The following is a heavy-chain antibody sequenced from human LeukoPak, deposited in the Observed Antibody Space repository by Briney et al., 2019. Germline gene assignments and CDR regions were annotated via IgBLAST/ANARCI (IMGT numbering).Heavy chain of an antibody. CDR2: ITGTGGST. D-gene: IGHD6-19*01. CDR3: AKDHGTAVAGFYY. CDR1: GFSLSTYG. J-gene: IGHJ4*02. V-gene: IGHV3-23*01. Sequence: GGSLRLSCSASGFSLSTYGARCVREPTEKGPEWVSGITGTGGSTYYADSVKGRFTVSRDTSKNKLYLQLNSLSAEHTAIYYCAKDHGTAVAGFYYWGQGTPVTGSS.